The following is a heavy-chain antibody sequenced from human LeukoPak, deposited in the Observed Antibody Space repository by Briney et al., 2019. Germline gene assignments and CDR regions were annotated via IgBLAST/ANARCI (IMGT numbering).Heavy chain of an antibody. V-gene: IGHV1-2*02. D-gene: IGHD1-1*01. CDR2: NNPNSGGT. J-gene: IGHJ5*02. CDR1: GYTFTGYY. CDR3: AREGRVRLNWFDH. Sequence: GASVKVSYLASGYTFTGYYMLWVRQAPGQGREWMGWNNPNSGGTNYAQKFQGRVTMTRDTSISTDYMELSRLRSDDTAVYYCAREGRVRLNWFDHWGQGTLVTVSP.